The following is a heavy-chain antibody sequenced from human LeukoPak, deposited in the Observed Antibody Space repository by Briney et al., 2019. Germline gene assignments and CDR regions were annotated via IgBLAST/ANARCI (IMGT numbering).Heavy chain of an antibody. Sequence: GGSLRLSCAASGFTFSSYEMNWVRQAPGKGLEWVSYISSSGSTIYYADSVKGRFTISRDSAKNSLYLQMNSLRAEDTAVYYCARNPDCDFWSGYYTGPDYWGQGTLVTVSS. CDR1: GFTFSSYE. D-gene: IGHD3-3*01. CDR3: ARNPDCDFWSGYYTGPDY. V-gene: IGHV3-48*03. J-gene: IGHJ4*02. CDR2: ISSSGSTI.